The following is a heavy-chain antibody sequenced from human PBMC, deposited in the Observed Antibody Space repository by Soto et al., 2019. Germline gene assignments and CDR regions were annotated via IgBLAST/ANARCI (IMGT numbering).Heavy chain of an antibody. CDR3: ARGNVYSSGWYLPARDAFDI. V-gene: IGHV1-18*01. D-gene: IGHD6-19*01. Sequence: QVQLVQSGAEVKKPGASVKVSCKASGYTFTSYGISWVRQAPGQGLEWMGWISAYNGNTNYAQKLQGRVTMTTDTSTSTAYMELRSLRSDDTAAYYCARGNVYSSGWYLPARDAFDIWGQGTMVTVSS. CDR2: ISAYNGNT. CDR1: GYTFTSYG. J-gene: IGHJ3*02.